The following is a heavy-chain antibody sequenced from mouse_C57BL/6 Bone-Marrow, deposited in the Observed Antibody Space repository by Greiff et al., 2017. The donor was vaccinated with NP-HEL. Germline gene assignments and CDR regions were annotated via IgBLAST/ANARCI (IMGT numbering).Heavy chain of an antibody. Sequence: EVQLQESGAELVRPGASVKLSCTASGFNIKDDYMHWVKQRPEQGLEWIGWIDPENGDTEYASKFQGKATITADTSSNTAYLQLSSLTSEDTAVYYCTNLYYYGYWGQGTTLTVSS. CDR2: IDPENGDT. CDR1: GFNIKDDY. V-gene: IGHV14-4*01. J-gene: IGHJ2*01. D-gene: IGHD1-1*01. CDR3: TNLYYYGY.